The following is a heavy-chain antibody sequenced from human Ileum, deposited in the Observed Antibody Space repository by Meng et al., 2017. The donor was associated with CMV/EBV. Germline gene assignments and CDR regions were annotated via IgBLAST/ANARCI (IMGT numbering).Heavy chain of an antibody. V-gene: IGHV3-21*01. CDR1: GFTFSRHT. CDR2: ITKNSGYI. D-gene: IGHD3-3*01. J-gene: IGHJ6*02. Sequence: GESLKISCATSGFTFSRHTMNWVRQAPGKGLEWVSSITKNSGYIHYADSVKGRFTISRENAMNSLYLQMDSLRAEDTAVYYCARDARSAFGVVTLGFYGLDVWGQGTTVTVSS. CDR3: ARDARSAFGVVTLGFYGLDV.